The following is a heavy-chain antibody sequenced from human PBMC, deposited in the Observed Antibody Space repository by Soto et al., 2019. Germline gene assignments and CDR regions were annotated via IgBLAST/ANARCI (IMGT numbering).Heavy chain of an antibody. D-gene: IGHD2-8*02. V-gene: IGHV4-34*01. Sequence: QVQLQQWGAGLLKPSETLSLTCAVYGGSFSGYYWSWIRQPPGKGLEWIGEINHSGSTNYNPPLNSRVTISVDTSKNQFSLKLSSVTAADTAVYYCARGTGGIFYYMDVWGKGTKVTVSS. CDR3: ARGTGGIFYYMDV. J-gene: IGHJ6*03. CDR2: INHSGST. CDR1: GGSFSGYY.